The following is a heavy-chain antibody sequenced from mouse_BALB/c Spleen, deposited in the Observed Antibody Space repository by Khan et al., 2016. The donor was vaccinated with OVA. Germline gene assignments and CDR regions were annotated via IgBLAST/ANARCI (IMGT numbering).Heavy chain of an antibody. CDR3: ARLEDI. CDR1: GFSLTSYG. Sequence: VQGVESGPGLVAPSQSLSITCTVSGFSLTSYGVHWVRQPPGKGLEWLGVICAGGSTNYNSALIYSLSISKDNSKRQVFLKMNSLQTDDTAMYYCARLEDIWGQGTTLTVSS. D-gene: IGHD1-3*01. V-gene: IGHV2-9*02. CDR2: ICAGGST. J-gene: IGHJ2*01.